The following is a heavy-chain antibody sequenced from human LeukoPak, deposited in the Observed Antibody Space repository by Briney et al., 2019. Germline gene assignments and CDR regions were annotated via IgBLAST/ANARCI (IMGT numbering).Heavy chain of an antibody. CDR2: IYYSGST. CDR3: ARSSEGRYYYDSSGYSYFYYYMDV. CDR1: GGSISSYY. D-gene: IGHD3-22*01. V-gene: IGHV4-59*01. J-gene: IGHJ6*03. Sequence: NPSETLSLTCTVSGGSISSYYWSWIRQPPGKGLEWIGYIYYSGSTSYNPSLKSRVTISVDTSKNQFSLKLNSVTAADTAVYYCARSSEGRYYYDSSGYSYFYYYMDVWGKGTTVTISS.